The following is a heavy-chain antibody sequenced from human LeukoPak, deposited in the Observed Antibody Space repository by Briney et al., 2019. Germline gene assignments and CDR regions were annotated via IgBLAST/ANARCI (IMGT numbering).Heavy chain of an antibody. D-gene: IGHD2-15*01. V-gene: IGHV3-20*04. CDR2: INWNGGST. J-gene: IGHJ4*02. Sequence: PGGSLRLSCAASGFTFDDYGMSWVRQAPGKGLEWVSGINWNGGSTGYADSVKGRFTISRDNAKNSLYLQMNSLRAEDTALYYCAREGHCSGGSCYFNDFDYWGQGTLVTVSS. CDR1: GFTFDDYG. CDR3: AREGHCSGGSCYFNDFDY.